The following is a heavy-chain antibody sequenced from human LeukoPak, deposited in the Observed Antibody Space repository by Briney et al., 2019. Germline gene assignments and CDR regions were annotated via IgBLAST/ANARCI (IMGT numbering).Heavy chain of an antibody. Sequence: ASVKVSCKTSGYTFTDYYIHWVRQDPGQGLEWMGWVNPHSGTTTYAQKFQGRVSMTTDTSINTVHVEMSRLRLDDTALYFCARIGAHYDSDGEYYSHGFDEWGQGTMVTVSS. D-gene: IGHD2-21*01. CDR2: VNPHSGTT. J-gene: IGHJ3*01. V-gene: IGHV1-2*02. CDR3: ARIGAHYDSDGEYYSHGFDE. CDR1: GYTFTDYY.